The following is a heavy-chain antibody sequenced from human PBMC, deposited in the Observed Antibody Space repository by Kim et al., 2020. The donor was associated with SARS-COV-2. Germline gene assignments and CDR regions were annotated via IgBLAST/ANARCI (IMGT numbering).Heavy chain of an antibody. J-gene: IGHJ4*02. Sequence: ASVKVSCKASGYTFNAYSMNWVRQAPGQGLEWMGWISGYNGNTKSAQKFQGRVTMTTDTSTSTAYMEVRSLRSDDTAIYYCARAIMTTETPLDYWGQGTL. CDR2: ISGYNGNT. CDR3: ARAIMTTETPLDY. CDR1: GYTFNAYS. D-gene: IGHD4-17*01. V-gene: IGHV1-18*01.